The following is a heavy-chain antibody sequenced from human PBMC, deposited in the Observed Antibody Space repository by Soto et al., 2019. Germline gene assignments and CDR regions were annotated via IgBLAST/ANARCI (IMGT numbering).Heavy chain of an antibody. CDR2: IYYSGST. V-gene: IGHV4-59*01. CDR1: GGSISSYY. D-gene: IGHD6-19*01. J-gene: IGHJ4*02. CDR3: ASLIYSSGWYVGY. Sequence: KPSETLSLTCTVSGGSISSYYWSWIRQPPGKGLEWIGYIYYSGSTNYNPSLKSRVTISVDTSKNQFSLKLSSVTAADTAVYYCASLIYSSGWYVGYWGQGTLVTVSS.